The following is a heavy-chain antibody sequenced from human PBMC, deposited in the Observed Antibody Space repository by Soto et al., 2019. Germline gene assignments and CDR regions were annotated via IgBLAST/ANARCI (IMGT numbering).Heavy chain of an antibody. J-gene: IGHJ5*02. D-gene: IGHD6-13*01. CDR3: ARASGYSSSWYGPGRGFDP. CDR1: GGSFSGYY. Sequence: SETLSLTCAVYGGSFSGYYWSWIRQPPGKGLEWIGEISHSGSTNYNPSLKSRVTISVDTSKNQFSLKLSSVTAADTAVYYCARASGYSSSWYGPGRGFDPWGQGTLVTVSS. CDR2: ISHSGST. V-gene: IGHV4-34*01.